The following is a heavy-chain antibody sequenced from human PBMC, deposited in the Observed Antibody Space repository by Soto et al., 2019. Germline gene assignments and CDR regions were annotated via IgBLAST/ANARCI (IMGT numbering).Heavy chain of an antibody. V-gene: IGHV3-30*03. J-gene: IGHJ4*02. CDR1: GFYFRSYA. Sequence: HPGGSLRLSCAASGFYFRSYAMHWVRQAPGKGLAWVAIISHDGSGDYYADSVKGRFIVSRDNSENKLYLQMNSLRAEDTAVYYCVRGDGDYNDGNGYLARHWGQGTLVTVSS. CDR2: ISHDGSGD. D-gene: IGHD5-18*01. CDR3: VRGDGDYNDGNGYLARH.